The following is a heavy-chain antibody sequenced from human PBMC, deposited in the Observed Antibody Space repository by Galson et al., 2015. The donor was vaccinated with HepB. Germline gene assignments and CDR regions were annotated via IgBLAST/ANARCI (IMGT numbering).Heavy chain of an antibody. CDR2: IRSKANGGTR. D-gene: IGHD3-3*01. V-gene: IGHV3-49*03. Sequence: SLRLSCATSGFLFGDYAMDWFRQAPGKGLEWVGFIRSKANGGTRQYAASVKGRFTISRDESKSIAYLQRNSLKTEDTAVYYCHFGYCQHWGQGTLVSVSS. CDR3: HFGYCQH. CDR1: GFLFGDYA. J-gene: IGHJ1*01.